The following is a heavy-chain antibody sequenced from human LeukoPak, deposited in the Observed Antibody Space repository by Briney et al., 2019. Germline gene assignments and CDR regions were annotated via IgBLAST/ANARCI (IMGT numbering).Heavy chain of an antibody. D-gene: IGHD1-26*01. Sequence: ASVQVSCKASGYTFTSYAMHWVRRAPGQGLEWMGWINAGNGNTKYSQKFQGRVTITRDTSASTAYMELSSLRSEDTAGDYWARDPVGATSGWLDPWGQGTLVTVSS. CDR1: GYTFTSYA. CDR3: ARDPVGATSGWLDP. J-gene: IGHJ5*02. CDR2: INAGNGNT. V-gene: IGHV1-3*01.